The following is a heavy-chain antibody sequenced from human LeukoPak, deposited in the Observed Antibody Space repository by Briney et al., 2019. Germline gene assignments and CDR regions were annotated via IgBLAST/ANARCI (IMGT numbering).Heavy chain of an antibody. CDR2: INHSRST. J-gene: IGHJ4*02. V-gene: IGHV4-38-2*02. CDR3: ARDPGGSSGWYFDY. CDR1: GYSISSGYH. Sequence: KSSETLSLTCDVSGYSISSGYHWGWIRQSPGTGLAWIASINHSRSTYYNPSLKGRVTISLDTSKNQFSLKFSSMTAADTAVYYCARDPGGSSGWYFDYWGQGALVTVSS. D-gene: IGHD6-19*01.